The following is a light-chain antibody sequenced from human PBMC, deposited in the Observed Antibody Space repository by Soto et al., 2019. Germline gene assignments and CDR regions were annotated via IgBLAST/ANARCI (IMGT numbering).Light chain of an antibody. CDR1: QSLGSTS. V-gene: IGKV3-20*01. J-gene: IGKJ1*01. Sequence: VLTQSPGTLSLTPGERATLSCRASQSLGSTSLAWYQQKSGLPPRLLISGASKRAAGVPDRFSGSGSGTDFTLVISRLEPEDFAVYYCQQSVDSPRTFGQGTKVDLK. CDR2: GAS. CDR3: QQSVDSPRT.